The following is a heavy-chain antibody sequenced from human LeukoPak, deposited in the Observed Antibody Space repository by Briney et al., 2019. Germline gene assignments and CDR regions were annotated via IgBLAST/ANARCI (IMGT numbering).Heavy chain of an antibody. CDR3: ARGMVATFGGIDY. CDR1: RGSISSSSYY. J-gene: IGHJ4*02. V-gene: IGHV4-39*02. D-gene: IGHD3-16*01. CDR2: IYYSGST. Sequence: SETLSLTCTVSRGSISSSSYYSGSIRQPPGEGLGWLGCIYYSGSTFYNPSLKSRVTISVDTSKNHFSLKLSSVTAADTAVYNCARGMVATFGGIDYWGQGTLVTVSS.